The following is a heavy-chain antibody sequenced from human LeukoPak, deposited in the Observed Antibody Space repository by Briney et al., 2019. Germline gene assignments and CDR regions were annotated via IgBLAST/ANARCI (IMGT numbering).Heavy chain of an antibody. Sequence: ASVKVSCKASGYTFSSYYMHWVRQAPGQGLEWLAIISPSGGSTTYAQKLQGRVTMTRDTSRSTVYMELSSLRSEDTAVYYCARGGGYSPRQQFDYWGQGTLVTVSS. J-gene: IGHJ4*02. CDR1: GYTFSSYY. V-gene: IGHV1-46*04. CDR3: ARGGGYSPRQQFDY. CDR2: ISPSGGST. D-gene: IGHD5-18*01.